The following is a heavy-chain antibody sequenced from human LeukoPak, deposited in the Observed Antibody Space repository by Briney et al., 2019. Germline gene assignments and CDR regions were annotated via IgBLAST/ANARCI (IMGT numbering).Heavy chain of an antibody. CDR1: GYTFTSYD. D-gene: IGHD2-15*01. J-gene: IGHJ4*02. Sequence: ASVKVSCKASGYTFTSYDINWVRQATGQGLEWMGWMNPNSGNTGYAQQFQGRVTMTRNTSISTAYMELSSLRSEDTAVYYCARGDEAYCSGGSCYPSYWGQGTLVTVSS. CDR3: ARGDEAYCSGGSCYPSY. CDR2: MNPNSGNT. V-gene: IGHV1-8*01.